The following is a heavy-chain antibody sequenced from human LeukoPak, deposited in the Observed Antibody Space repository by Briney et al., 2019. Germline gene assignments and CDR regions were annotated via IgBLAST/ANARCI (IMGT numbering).Heavy chain of an antibody. J-gene: IGHJ4*02. CDR1: GFTFNNYA. D-gene: IGHD5-12*01. Sequence: GGSLRLSCVASGFTFNNYAMNWVRQAPGKGLEWVSSISGSSSYTFYADSVRGRFTISRDNAKNSLYLQMNSLRAEDTAVYYCARGTTGGYSPSHWGQGTLVTVSS. CDR3: ARGTTGGYSPSH. CDR2: ISGSSSYT. V-gene: IGHV3-21*01.